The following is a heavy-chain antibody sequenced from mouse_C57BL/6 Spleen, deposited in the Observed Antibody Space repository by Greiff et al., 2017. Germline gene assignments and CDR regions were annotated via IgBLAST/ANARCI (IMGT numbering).Heavy chain of an antibody. CDR3: ASLLYGGYDEGYYFDY. Sequence: QVQLQQSGAELVKPGASVKISCKASGYAFSSYWMNWVKQRPGKGLEWIGQIYPGDGDTNYNGKVKGKATLTADKSSSTAYMQLSSLTSEDAAVYFCASLLYGGYDEGYYFDYWGQGTTLTVSS. D-gene: IGHD2-3*01. V-gene: IGHV1-80*01. CDR1: GYAFSSYW. CDR2: IYPGDGDT. J-gene: IGHJ2*01.